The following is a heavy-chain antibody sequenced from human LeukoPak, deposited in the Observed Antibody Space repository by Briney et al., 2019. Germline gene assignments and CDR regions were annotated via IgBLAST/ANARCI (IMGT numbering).Heavy chain of an antibody. CDR3: TRDDSGGWYHYGMDV. CDR1: GFTFGDYP. J-gene: IGHJ6*02. CDR2: IRSKAYGGTT. Sequence: GRSLRLSCTASGFTFGDYPMSWVRQAPRKGLEWVGFIRSKAYGGTTEYAASVKGRFTISRDDSESIAYLQVDSLKTEDTAVYYCTRDDSGGWYHYGMDVWGQGTTVTVSS. V-gene: IGHV3-49*04. D-gene: IGHD6-19*01.